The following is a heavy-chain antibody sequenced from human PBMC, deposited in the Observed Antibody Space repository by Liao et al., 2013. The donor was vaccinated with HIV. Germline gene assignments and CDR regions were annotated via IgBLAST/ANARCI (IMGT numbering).Heavy chain of an antibody. CDR1: GDSISNYY. V-gene: IGHV4-4*07. CDR2: IYTSGST. D-gene: IGHD2-2*01. J-gene: IGHJ2*01. Sequence: QVQLQESGPGLVKPSETLSLTCTVSGDSISNYYWSWIRQPAGKGLEWIGRIYTSGSTKYNPSLKSRVTMSVDTSKNQFSLNLSSVTAADTAVYYCARFKGYCSSTSCNDWYFDLWGRGTLVTVSS. CDR3: ARFKGYCSSTSCNDWYFDL.